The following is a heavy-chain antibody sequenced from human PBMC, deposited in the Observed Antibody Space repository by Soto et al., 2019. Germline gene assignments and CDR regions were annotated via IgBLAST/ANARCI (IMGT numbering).Heavy chain of an antibody. CDR3: AAHDYGDYGGGYFDY. V-gene: IGHV3-23*01. J-gene: IGHJ4*02. CDR1: GFTFSSYA. Sequence: PGGSLRLSCAASGFTFSSYAMSWVRQAPGKGLEWVSAISGSGGSTYYADSVKGRFTISRDNSKNTLYLQMNSLRAEDTAVYYCAAHDYGDYGGGYFDYWGQGTLVTVSS. D-gene: IGHD4-17*01. CDR2: ISGSGGST.